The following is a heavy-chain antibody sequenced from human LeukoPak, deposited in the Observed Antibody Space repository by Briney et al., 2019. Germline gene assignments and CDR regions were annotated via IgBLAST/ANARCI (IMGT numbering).Heavy chain of an antibody. J-gene: IGHJ6*03. CDR2: ISYDGSNK. D-gene: IGHD6-6*01. Sequence: GGSLRLSCAASGFTFSSYAMHWVRQAPGKELEWVAVISYDGSNKYYADSVKGRFTISRDNSKNTLYLQMNSLRAEDTAVYYCARDGSSSSFYYYYMDVWGKGTTVTVSS. V-gene: IGHV3-30*04. CDR3: ARDGSSSSFYYYYMDV. CDR1: GFTFSSYA.